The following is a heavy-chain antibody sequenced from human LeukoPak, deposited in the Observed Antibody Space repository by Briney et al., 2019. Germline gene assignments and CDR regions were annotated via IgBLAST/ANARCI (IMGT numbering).Heavy chain of an antibody. D-gene: IGHD3-22*01. J-gene: IGHJ4*02. CDR1: GYTFTGYY. V-gene: IGHV1-2*02. CDR2: INPNSGGT. Sequence: GASVKVSCKASGYTFTGYYMHWVRQAPGQGLEWMGWINPNSGGTNYAQKFQGRVTMTRDTSISTAYMELSRLRSDDTAVYYCARVRLTYYYDSSGLDYWGQGTLVTVSS. CDR3: ARVRLTYYYDSSGLDY.